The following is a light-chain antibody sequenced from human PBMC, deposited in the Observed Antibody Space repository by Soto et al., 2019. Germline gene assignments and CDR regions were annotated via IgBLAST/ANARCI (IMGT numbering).Light chain of an antibody. J-gene: IGKJ1*01. CDR3: QQYARSWT. Sequence: EIVLTQSPGTLSLSPGERATLSCRASQSVSSSYLAWYQQKPGQAPRLLIYGASNRATASPDRFSGSGSGTDFTLTISRLEPEYFAVYYCQQYARSWTFGQGTKVEIK. CDR1: QSVSSSY. CDR2: GAS. V-gene: IGKV3-20*01.